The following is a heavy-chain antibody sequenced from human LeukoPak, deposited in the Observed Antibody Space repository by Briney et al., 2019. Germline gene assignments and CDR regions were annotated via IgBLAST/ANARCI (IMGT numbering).Heavy chain of an antibody. CDR1: GYTFTSYA. D-gene: IGHD3-22*01. CDR2: INTNTGNP. J-gene: IGHJ6*03. CDR3: ARFRANYYDSSGYYHHNYYYYYMDV. Sequence: ASVKVSRKASGYTFTSYAMNWVRQAPGQGLEWMGWINTNTGNPTYAQGFTGRFVFSLDTSVSTAYLQISSLKAEDTAVYYCARFRANYYDSSGYYHHNYYYYYMDVWGKGTTVTVSS. V-gene: IGHV7-4-1*02.